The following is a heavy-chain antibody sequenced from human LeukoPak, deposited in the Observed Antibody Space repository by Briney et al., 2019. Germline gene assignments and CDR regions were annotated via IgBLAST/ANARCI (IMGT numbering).Heavy chain of an antibody. D-gene: IGHD3-9*01. Sequence: SQTLSLTYAISGDSAFNNSAAWNWIRQSPSRGVEWLGNTYYRSKWYHDYPVSVKGRITINPDTSKNQFSLQLDSVTPEDTAVYYCARGVTVTGYYFDYWGQGTLVTVSS. J-gene: IGHJ4*02. CDR2: TYYRSKWYH. CDR3: ARGVTVTGYYFDY. V-gene: IGHV6-1*01. CDR1: GDSAFNNSAA.